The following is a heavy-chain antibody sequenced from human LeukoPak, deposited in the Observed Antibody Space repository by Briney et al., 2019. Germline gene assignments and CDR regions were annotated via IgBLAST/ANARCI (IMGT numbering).Heavy chain of an antibody. CDR1: GFTFNNFA. CDR3: AKETQNSYGYGYFDY. V-gene: IGHV3-23*01. J-gene: IGHJ4*02. CDR2: ISGSGGST. Sequence: GGSLRLSCAASGFTFNNFAMSWVRQAPGKGLEWVSAISGSGGSTYYADSVKGRFTISRDNSKNTLYLQMNSLRAEDTAVYYCAKETQNSYGYGYFDYWGQGTLVTVSS. D-gene: IGHD5-18*01.